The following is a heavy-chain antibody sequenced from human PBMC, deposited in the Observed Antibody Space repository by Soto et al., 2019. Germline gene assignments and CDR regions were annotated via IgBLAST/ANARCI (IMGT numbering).Heavy chain of an antibody. J-gene: IGHJ4*02. CDR3: ARGTRLHFVAAYYFDH. CDR2: IFFSGSA. Sequence: QVLLQEAGPGLVKPSETLSLTCTVSGGSTTTYYWSWIRQPPGKGLGWIGYIFFSGSAKYNYSLASRVTISVATSQNQFSLEMRSLTAADTAMYYCARGTRLHFVAAYYFDHWGQGALVTVSS. CDR1: GGSTTTYY. D-gene: IGHD3-3*02. V-gene: IGHV4-59*12.